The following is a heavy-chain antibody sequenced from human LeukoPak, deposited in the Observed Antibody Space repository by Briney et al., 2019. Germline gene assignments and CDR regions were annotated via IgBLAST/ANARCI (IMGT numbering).Heavy chain of an antibody. J-gene: IGHJ4*02. D-gene: IGHD3-16*01. CDR2: ISHDGNTG. Sequence: PGRSLRLSCAASGFTFSSYGMHWVRQAPGKGLEWLAIISHDGNTGHYADSVKGRFTISRDNSKDTVDLQMNSLRADDTAVYYCARDFNWAFDYWGQGTLVTVSS. CDR1: GFTFSSYG. V-gene: IGHV3-30*19. CDR3: ARDFNWAFDY.